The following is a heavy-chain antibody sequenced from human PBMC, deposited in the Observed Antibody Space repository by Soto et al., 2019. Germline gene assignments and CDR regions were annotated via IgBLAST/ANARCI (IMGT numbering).Heavy chain of an antibody. D-gene: IGHD1-20*01. J-gene: IGHJ6*02. V-gene: IGHV3-74*01. Sequence: EVQLVESGGGSVQPGGSLRLSCAASGFTFRSYFMAWVRQAPGKGLVLVSQVTGDGSTTNYADSVRGRFTISRDNAKNTLYLQMNSLRDEDTAIYYCARENWYSMDVWGHGTTVTVSS. CDR2: VTGDGSTT. CDR1: GFTFRSYF. CDR3: ARENWYSMDV.